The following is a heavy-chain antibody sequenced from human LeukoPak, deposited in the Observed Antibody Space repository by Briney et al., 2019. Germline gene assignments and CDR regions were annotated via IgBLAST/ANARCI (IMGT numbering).Heavy chain of an antibody. CDR3: AKVATVTTDY. J-gene: IGHJ4*02. D-gene: IGHD4-17*01. CDR2: ISYDGSNK. Sequence: GGSLRLCCAASGFTFSSYGMHWVRQAPGKGLEWVAVISYDGSNKYYADSVKGRFTISRDNSKNTLYLQMNSLRAEDTAVYYCAKVATVTTDYWGQGTLVTVSS. V-gene: IGHV3-30*18. CDR1: GFTFSSYG.